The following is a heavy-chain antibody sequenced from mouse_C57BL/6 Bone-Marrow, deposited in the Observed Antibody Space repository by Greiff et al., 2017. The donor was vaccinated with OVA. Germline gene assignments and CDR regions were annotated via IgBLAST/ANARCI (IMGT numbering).Heavy chain of an antibody. CDR3: TTTPTVVALYWFDY. V-gene: IGHV1-5*01. Sequence: VQLQQSGTVLARPGASVKMSCKTSGYTFTSYWMHWVKQRPGQGLEWIGAIYPGNSDTSYNQKVKGKAKLTADTSASTAYMVLSSLTSQDSAVSYCTTTPTVVALYWFDYWGQGTTLTVSS. J-gene: IGHJ2*01. CDR2: IYPGNSDT. CDR1: GYTFTSYW. D-gene: IGHD1-1*01.